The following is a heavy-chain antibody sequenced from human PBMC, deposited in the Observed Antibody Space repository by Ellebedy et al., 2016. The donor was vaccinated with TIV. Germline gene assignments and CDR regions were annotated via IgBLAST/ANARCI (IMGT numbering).Heavy chain of an antibody. CDR2: IYWDDDK. J-gene: IGHJ4*02. V-gene: IGHV2-5*02. CDR3: AHGVRGVYFDD. CDR1: GFSLNTRGVS. Sequence: SGPTLVKPTQTLTLTCTFSGFSLNTRGVSVGWIRQPPGKALEWLALIYWDDDKRQSLSLKSRLNITKDTPKNQVVLTLTNMDPVDTATYYCAHGVRGVYFDDWGQGTLVTVSS. D-gene: IGHD3-10*01.